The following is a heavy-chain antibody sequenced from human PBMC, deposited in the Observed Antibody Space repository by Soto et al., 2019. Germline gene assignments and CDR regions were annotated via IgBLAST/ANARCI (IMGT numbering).Heavy chain of an antibody. D-gene: IGHD1-26*01. CDR3: AREVGAYNAHYFDY. Sequence: GGSLRLSCAASGFTFSSYSMNWVRQAPGKGLEWVSSISSSSSYIYYADSVKGRFTISRDNAKNSLYLQMNSLRAEDTAVYYCAREVGAYNAHYFDYWGQGTLVTVS. CDR2: ISSSSSYI. J-gene: IGHJ4*02. V-gene: IGHV3-21*01. CDR1: GFTFSSYS.